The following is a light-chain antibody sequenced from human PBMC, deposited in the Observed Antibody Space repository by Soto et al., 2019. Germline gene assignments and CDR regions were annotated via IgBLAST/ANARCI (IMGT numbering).Light chain of an antibody. Sequence: EIVMTQSPATLSVSPGDRATLSCRAGQPLNNDVSWSKHKPGPAPRLLIYGASTRATGISARFSGSGSGTEFTLTISSLQSEDFAVYYCKQYEKWPPSITFGQGTRLEIK. CDR2: GAS. J-gene: IGKJ5*01. CDR3: KQYEKWPPSIT. CDR1: QPLNND. V-gene: IGKV3-15*01.